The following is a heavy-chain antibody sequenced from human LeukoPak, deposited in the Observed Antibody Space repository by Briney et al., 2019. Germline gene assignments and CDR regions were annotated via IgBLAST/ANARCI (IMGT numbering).Heavy chain of an antibody. J-gene: IGHJ4*02. Sequence: GGSLRLPCEASGFTFRSYAMNWVRQAPGKGLEWVSVISGSGDGTHYADSVKGRFTISRDNSKNTLYLQMNSLRVEDTAVSSCARAPGFTVVTSFDWWGQGTLVTVSS. CDR3: ARAPGFTVVTSFDW. CDR2: ISGSGDGT. V-gene: IGHV3-23*01. CDR1: GFTFRSYA. D-gene: IGHD4-23*01.